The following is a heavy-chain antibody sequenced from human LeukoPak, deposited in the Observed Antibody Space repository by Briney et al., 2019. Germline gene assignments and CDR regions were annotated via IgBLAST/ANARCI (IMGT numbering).Heavy chain of an antibody. CDR3: ARTYYDFWSGYRNEYFQH. CDR1: GGSISSGDYY. V-gene: IGHV4-30-4*01. Sequence: SETLSLTCTVSGGSISSGDYYWSWIRQPPGKGLEWIGYIYYSGSTYYNPSLKSRVTISVDTSENQFSLKLSSVTAADTAVYYCARTYYDFWSGYRNEYFQHWGQGTLVAVSS. J-gene: IGHJ1*01. D-gene: IGHD3-3*01. CDR2: IYYSGST.